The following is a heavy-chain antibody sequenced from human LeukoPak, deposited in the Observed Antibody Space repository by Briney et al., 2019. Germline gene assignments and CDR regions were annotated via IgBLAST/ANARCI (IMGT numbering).Heavy chain of an antibody. V-gene: IGHV1-18*01. CDR3: ARLNWDWRAFDI. Sequence: APVKVSCKASGYTFTSYGISWVRQAPGQGLEWMGWINTYNGNTVFAQTFEGRVTMTTDTSRSTAFMELRSLRSDDTAVYYCARLNWDWRAFDIWGQGTMVIVSS. J-gene: IGHJ3*02. CDR1: GYTFTSYG. D-gene: IGHD3/OR15-3a*01. CDR2: INTYNGNT.